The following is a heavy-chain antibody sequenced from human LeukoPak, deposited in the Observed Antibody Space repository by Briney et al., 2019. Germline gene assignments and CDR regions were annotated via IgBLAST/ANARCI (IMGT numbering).Heavy chain of an antibody. V-gene: IGHV4-31*11. CDR2: IYYSGST. CDR3: ARDQGEPYYXXSGPXAFDI. D-gene: IGHD3-22*01. Sequence: SETLSLTCAVYGGSFSGYYWSWIRQHPGKGLEWIGYIYYSGSTYYNPSLKSRVTISVDTSKNQFSLKLSSVTAADTAVYYCARDQGEPYYXXSGPXAFDIWGQGTMVTV. CDR1: GGSFSGYY. J-gene: IGHJ3*02.